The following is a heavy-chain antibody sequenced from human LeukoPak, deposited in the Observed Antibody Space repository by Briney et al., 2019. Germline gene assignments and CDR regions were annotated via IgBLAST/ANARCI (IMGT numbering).Heavy chain of an antibody. D-gene: IGHD2-15*01. CDR3: ARGTGCTGGSCSYYGMDV. CDR1: GYTFTGYY. V-gene: IGHV1-2*02. Sequence: GASVKVSCTASGYTFTGYYMHWVRQAPGQGLEWMGWINPNSGGTNYAQKFQGRVTITRDTSATTAYMELSSLRSEDTAVYYCARGTGCTGGSCSYYGMDVWGQGTTVTVSS. CDR2: INPNSGGT. J-gene: IGHJ6*02.